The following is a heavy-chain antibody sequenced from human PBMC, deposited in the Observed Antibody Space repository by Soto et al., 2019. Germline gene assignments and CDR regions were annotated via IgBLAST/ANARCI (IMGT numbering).Heavy chain of an antibody. V-gene: IGHV4-31*03. CDR3: ARDRNYDFWSGSVGFDP. CDR2: IYYSGST. J-gene: IGHJ5*02. Sequence: QVQLQESGPGLVKPSQTLSLTCTVSGGSISSGGYYWSWIRQHPGKGLEWIGYIYYSGSTYYNPSRKSRVTISVDTSKNQFSLKLSSVTAADTAVYYCARDRNYDFWSGSVGFDPWGQGTLVTVSS. D-gene: IGHD3-3*01. CDR1: GGSISSGGYY.